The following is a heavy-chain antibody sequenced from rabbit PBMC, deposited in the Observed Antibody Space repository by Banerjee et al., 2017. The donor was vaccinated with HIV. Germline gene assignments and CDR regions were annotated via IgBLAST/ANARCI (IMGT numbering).Heavy chain of an antibody. CDR2: IYTSSGST. CDR3: ARGPDVAGYGGDL. J-gene: IGHJ3*01. V-gene: IGHV1S40*01. Sequence: QSLEESGGGLVQPEGSLTLTCTASGFSFSAVYYMCWVRQAPGKGLEWIGCIYTSSGSTYYASWAKGRFTISKTSSTTVTLQMTSLTAADTAAYFCARGPDVAGYGGDLWGQGTLVTVS. D-gene: IGHD3-1*01. CDR1: GFSFSAVYY.